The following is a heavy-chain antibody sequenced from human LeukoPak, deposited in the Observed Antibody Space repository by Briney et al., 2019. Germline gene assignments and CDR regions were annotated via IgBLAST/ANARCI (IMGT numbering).Heavy chain of an antibody. J-gene: IGHJ5*02. Sequence: ASVKVSCKASGYTFTSYDINWVRQATGQGLEWMGWMNPNSGNTGYAQKFQGRVTITRNTSISTAYMELSSLRSEDTAVYYCARGQGGYCSSTSCYSNWFDPWGQGTLVTVSS. D-gene: IGHD2-2*01. CDR3: ARGQGGYCSSTSCYSNWFDP. CDR1: GYTFTSYD. CDR2: MNPNSGNT. V-gene: IGHV1-8*03.